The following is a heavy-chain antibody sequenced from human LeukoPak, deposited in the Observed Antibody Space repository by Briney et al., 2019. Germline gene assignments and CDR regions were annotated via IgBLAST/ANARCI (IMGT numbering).Heavy chain of an antibody. CDR1: GGTFSSYA. CDR2: ISTNTGNP. V-gene: IGHV7-4-1*02. J-gene: IGHJ4*02. CDR3: ARGGYCTSRSCYYLDF. D-gene: IGHD2-2*01. Sequence: ASVKVSCKASGGTFSSYAISWVRQAPGQGLEWMGWISTNTGNPTYAQGFRGQFVFSLDTSVNTAYLQINSLKPEDTAVYYCARGGYCTSRSCYYLDFWGQGTLVTVSS.